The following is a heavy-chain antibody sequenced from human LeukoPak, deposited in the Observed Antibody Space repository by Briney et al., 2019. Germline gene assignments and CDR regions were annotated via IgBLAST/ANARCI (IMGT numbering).Heavy chain of an antibody. V-gene: IGHV3-11*04. J-gene: IGHJ6*03. Sequence: GGSLRLSCAASGFTFSDYYMSWIRQAPGKGLEWVSYISSSGSTIYYADSVKGRFTISRDNAKNSLYLQMNSLRAEDTAVYYCARDGIAARRGLMGHYYYYYYMDVWGKGTTVTVSS. CDR1: GFTFSDYY. CDR3: ARDGIAARRGLMGHYYYYYYMDV. CDR2: ISSSGSTI. D-gene: IGHD6-6*01.